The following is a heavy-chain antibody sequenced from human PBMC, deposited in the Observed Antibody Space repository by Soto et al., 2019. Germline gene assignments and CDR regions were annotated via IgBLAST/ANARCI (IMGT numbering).Heavy chain of an antibody. Sequence: QITLKESGPTLVKPTQTLTLTCTVSGFALSTSGVGVGWIRQPPGKALDWFALIYWDVDKRYSPSLKSRLTITKDASNNQVVLTMANMDPVDTVTYYCAHMGRYYDILTGYSWTIDYWGQGTLVTVSS. V-gene: IGHV2-5*02. CDR1: GFALSTSGVG. D-gene: IGHD3-9*01. CDR2: IYWDVDK. CDR3: AHMGRYYDILTGYSWTIDY. J-gene: IGHJ4*02.